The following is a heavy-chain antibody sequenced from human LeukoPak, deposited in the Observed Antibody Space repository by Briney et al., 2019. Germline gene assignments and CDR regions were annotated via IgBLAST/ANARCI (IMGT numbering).Heavy chain of an antibody. D-gene: IGHD3-22*01. CDR1: GYSMRSSRYY. CDR2: IYHSRST. CDR3: ARNYSMEIYYDSSDYFGAFDM. V-gene: IGHV4-39*07. Sequence: SETLSLTCAVSGYSMRSSRYYWGWNRQPPGKGLEWIGSIYHSRSTYYNPSLKSRVTISVDTSKNQFSLKMTSVTAADTAVYYCARNYSMEIYYDSSDYFGAFDMWGQGTMVTISS. J-gene: IGHJ3*02.